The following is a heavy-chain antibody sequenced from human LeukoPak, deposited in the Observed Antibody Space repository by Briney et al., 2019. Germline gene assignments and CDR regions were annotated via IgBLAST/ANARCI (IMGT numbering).Heavy chain of an antibody. CDR1: GYTLTELS. V-gene: IGHV1-24*01. J-gene: IGHJ3*02. Sequence: ASVKVSCKVSGYTLTELSMHWVRQAPGKGLEWMGGFDPEDGETIYAQKFQGRVTMTEDTSTDTAYMELSSLRSEDTAVYYCATVHSSGYYYDSSGISGAFDIWGQGTMVTVSS. CDR2: FDPEDGET. CDR3: ATVHSSGYYYDSSGISGAFDI. D-gene: IGHD3-22*01.